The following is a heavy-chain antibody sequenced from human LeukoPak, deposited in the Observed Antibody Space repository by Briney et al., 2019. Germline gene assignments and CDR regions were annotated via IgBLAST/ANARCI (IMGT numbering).Heavy chain of an antibody. Sequence: SETLSLTCTVSGGSISNYHWSWIRQPPGKGLEWIGYIYYSGSTNYNPSLKSRVTISLDTSKNQVSLRLSSVTAADTAVYYCARKDGDWWGQGTLVTVSS. V-gene: IGHV4-59*08. CDR2: IYYSGST. J-gene: IGHJ4*02. CDR1: GGSISNYH. CDR3: ARKDGDW. D-gene: IGHD3-9*01.